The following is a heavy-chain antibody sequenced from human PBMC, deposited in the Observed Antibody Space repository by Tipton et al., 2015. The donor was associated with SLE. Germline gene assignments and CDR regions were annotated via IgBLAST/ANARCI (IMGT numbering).Heavy chain of an antibody. D-gene: IGHD2/OR15-2a*01. Sequence: GSLRLSCAASGFIVSGHYMNWVRQAPGKGLEWVSVTYNSGTTYYADSVKGRFTISRDNSKNTLYLQMNSLRTEDTAMYYCARERIGFDYWGQGALVTVSS. CDR3: ARERIGFDY. V-gene: IGHV3-66*03. J-gene: IGHJ4*02. CDR1: GFIVSGHY. CDR2: TYNSGTT.